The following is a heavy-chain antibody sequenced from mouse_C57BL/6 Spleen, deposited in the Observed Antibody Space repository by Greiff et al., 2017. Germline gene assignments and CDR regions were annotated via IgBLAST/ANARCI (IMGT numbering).Heavy chain of an antibody. Sequence: QVQLQQSGPGLVQPSQSLSITCTVSGFSLTSYGVHWVRQSPGKGLEWLGVIWRGGSTDYNAAYMSRLSITKDNSKIQVFFKMNSLKADYTAIYSGATYDYDDCAMDYWGKGTSVTVSS. J-gene: IGHJ4*01. D-gene: IGHD2-4*01. V-gene: IGHV2-5*01. CDR1: GFSLTSYG. CDR3: ATYDYDDCAMDY. CDR2: IWRGGST.